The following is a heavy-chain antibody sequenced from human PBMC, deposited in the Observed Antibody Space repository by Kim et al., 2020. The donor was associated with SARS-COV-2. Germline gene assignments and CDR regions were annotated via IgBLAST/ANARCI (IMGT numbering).Heavy chain of an antibody. J-gene: IGHJ4*02. Sequence: GGSLRLSCAASGFTFSNYSMNWVRQAPGKGLELVSSISSSSSDIYYADSGKGRFTISRDNAKNSLYLQMNSLRAEATAGYYCARDGDSSGFFGYWGQGTLLTVSS. D-gene: IGHD6-19*01. CDR3: ARDGDSSGFFGY. CDR1: GFTFSNYS. V-gene: IGHV3-21*01. CDR2: ISSSSSDI.